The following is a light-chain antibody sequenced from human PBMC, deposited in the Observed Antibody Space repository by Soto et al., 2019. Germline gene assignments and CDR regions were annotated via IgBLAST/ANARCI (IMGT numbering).Light chain of an antibody. CDR3: CSFAGRNTFV. J-gene: IGLJ1*01. CDR1: ISDIETYNL. CDR2: EDS. Sequence: QSALTQPASVSGSPGQSITISCTGTISDIETYNLVSWYQQYPGKAPKLLIYEDSKRPSGVSDRFSGSKSVNTASLTIYGLQAEDEADSHCCSFAGRNTFVFGAGTKVTVL. V-gene: IGLV2-23*01.